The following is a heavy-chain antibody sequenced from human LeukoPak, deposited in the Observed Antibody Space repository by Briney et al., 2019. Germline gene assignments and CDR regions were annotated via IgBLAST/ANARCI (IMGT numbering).Heavy chain of an antibody. J-gene: IGHJ4*02. CDR1: GFTFSNYY. CDR2: ISSSSNYT. CDR3: ARGQADFDY. Sequence: PGGSLRLSCAASGFTFSNYYMTWIRHAPGKGLEWVSYISSSSNYTNYADSVKGRFTISRDNAKNSLYLQMNSLRAEDTAVYYCARGQADFDYWGQGTLVTVSS. V-gene: IGHV3-11*06.